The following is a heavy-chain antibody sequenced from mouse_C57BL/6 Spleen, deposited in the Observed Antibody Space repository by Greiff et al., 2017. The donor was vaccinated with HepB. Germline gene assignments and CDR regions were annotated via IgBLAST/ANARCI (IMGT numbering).Heavy chain of an antibody. CDR2: ISSGGSYT. Sequence: EVQVVESGGDLVKPGGSLKLSCAASGFTFSSYGMSWVRQTPDKRLEWVATISSGGSYTYYPDSVKGRFTISRDNAKNTLYLQMSSLKSEDTAMYYCARHRDYFHYFYYWGQGTTLTVSS. D-gene: IGHD1-1*01. CDR3: ARHRDYFHYFYY. J-gene: IGHJ2*01. CDR1: GFTFSSYG. V-gene: IGHV5-6*01.